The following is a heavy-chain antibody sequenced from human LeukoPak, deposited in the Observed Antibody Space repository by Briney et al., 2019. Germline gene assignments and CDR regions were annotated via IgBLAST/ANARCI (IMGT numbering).Heavy chain of an antibody. CDR3: ARDTTPIGDFWSGYYATTIDY. D-gene: IGHD3-3*01. V-gene: IGHV3-7*01. J-gene: IGHJ4*02. Sequence: GGSLSLSCAASGFTFSSYWMSWVRQAPGKGLEWVANIKQDGSEKYYVDSVKGRFTISRDNAKNSLYLQMNSLRAEDTAVYYCARDTTPIGDFWSGYYATTIDYWGQGTLVTVSS. CDR1: GFTFSSYW. CDR2: IKQDGSEK.